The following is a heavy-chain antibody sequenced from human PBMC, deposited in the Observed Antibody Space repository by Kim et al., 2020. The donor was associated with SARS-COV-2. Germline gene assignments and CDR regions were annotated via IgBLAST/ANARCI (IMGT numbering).Heavy chain of an antibody. V-gene: IGHV4-59*01. CDR1: GGSISSYY. Sequence: SETLSLTCTVSGGSISSYYWSWIRQPPGKGLEWIGYIYYSGSTNYNPSLKSRVTISVDTSKNQFSLKLSSVTAADTAVYYCAREVSGDGYSPFDYWGQGTLVTVSS. CDR2: IYYSGST. J-gene: IGHJ4*02. CDR3: AREVSGDGYSPFDY. D-gene: IGHD4-4*01.